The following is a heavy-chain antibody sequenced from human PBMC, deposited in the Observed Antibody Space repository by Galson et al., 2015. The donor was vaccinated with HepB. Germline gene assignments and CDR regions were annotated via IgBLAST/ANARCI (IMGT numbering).Heavy chain of an antibody. CDR2: IKEDGSGR. D-gene: IGHD3-10*01. V-gene: IGHV3-7*01. Sequence: SLRLSCAASGLSISNDWMNWVRQAPGKGVEWVANIKEDGSGRYYVDSVKGRFTISREHAKNSLYLQMHSLRAEDTSVYYCATSGPRTIYGMDVWGQGTTVPVTS. CDR3: ATSGPRTIYGMDV. CDR1: GLSISNDW. J-gene: IGHJ6*02.